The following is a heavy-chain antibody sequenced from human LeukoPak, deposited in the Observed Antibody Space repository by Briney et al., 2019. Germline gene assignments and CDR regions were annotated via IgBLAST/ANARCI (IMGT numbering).Heavy chain of an antibody. D-gene: IGHD6-6*01. CDR1: GGTFSSYA. J-gene: IGHJ4*02. V-gene: IGHV1-69*05. CDR2: IIPIFGTA. Sequence: SVKVSCKASGGTFSSYAISWVRQAPGQGLEWMGGIIPIFGTANYAQKFQGRVTITTDESTSTAYMELSSLRSEDTAVYYCARRIAARPTPFDYWGQGTLVTVSS. CDR3: ARRIAARPTPFDY.